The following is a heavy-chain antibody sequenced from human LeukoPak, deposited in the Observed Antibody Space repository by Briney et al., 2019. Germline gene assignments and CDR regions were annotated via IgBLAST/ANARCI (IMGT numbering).Heavy chain of an antibody. D-gene: IGHD3-3*01. J-gene: IGHJ4*02. CDR1: GGSISSYY. CDR2: IYYSGST. CDR3: ARASYYDFWSAPGFDY. V-gene: IGHV4-59*01. Sequence: PSETLSLTCTVSGGSISSYYWSWIRQPPGKGLEWIGYIYYSGSTNYNPSLKSRVTISVDTSKNQFSLKLSSVTAADTAVYYCARASYYDFWSAPGFDYWGQGTLVTVSS.